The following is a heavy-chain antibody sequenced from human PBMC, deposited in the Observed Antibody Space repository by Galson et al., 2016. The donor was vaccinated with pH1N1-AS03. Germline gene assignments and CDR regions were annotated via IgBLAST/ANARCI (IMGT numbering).Heavy chain of an antibody. Sequence: QSGAEVKKPGESLKISCKGSGYRFTNYWIGWVRQMPGKGLEWMDIIYPGNSDSRYNKSFQGQVTISADKSISTVYLQSSSLQASDTAMYYCARPRLNYFDIWGQGTLVTVSS. V-gene: IGHV5-51*03. J-gene: IGHJ4*02. CDR2: IYPGNSDS. D-gene: IGHD3-16*01. CDR1: GYRFTNYW. CDR3: ARPRLNYFDI.